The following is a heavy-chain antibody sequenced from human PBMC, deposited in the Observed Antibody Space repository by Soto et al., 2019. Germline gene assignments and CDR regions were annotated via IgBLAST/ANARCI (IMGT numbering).Heavy chain of an antibody. CDR1: GFTFDDYG. CDR2: IIWSGVST. J-gene: IGHJ6*02. Sequence: EVQLVESGGGVERPGGSLRLSCAASGFTFDDYGMSWVRQAPGKGLEWVSGIIWSGVSTGYADSVKGRFTISRDNAKNSLYLQMNSLRVDDTALYYCARGSAEGSGTYYHPMDYGMDVWGQGTTVIVS. D-gene: IGHD3-10*01. V-gene: IGHV3-20*04. CDR3: ARGSAEGSGTYYHPMDYGMDV.